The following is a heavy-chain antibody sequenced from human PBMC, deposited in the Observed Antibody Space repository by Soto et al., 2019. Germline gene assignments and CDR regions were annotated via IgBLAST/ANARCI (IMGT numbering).Heavy chain of an antibody. CDR2: IVYDGINK. CDR3: VKSRSTLGGSTSSYFDH. Sequence: QVQLVESGGGVVQPGGSLRLSCAASGFSFSSHAMHWVRQAPGKGLEWVAVIVYDGINKYYADSVEGRLTISRDNSKNALFLQMSSLRAEDTAVYYCVKSRSTLGGSTSSYFDHWGQGTLVTVAS. CDR1: GFSFSSHA. J-gene: IGHJ4*02. D-gene: IGHD3-16*01. V-gene: IGHV3-30-3*02.